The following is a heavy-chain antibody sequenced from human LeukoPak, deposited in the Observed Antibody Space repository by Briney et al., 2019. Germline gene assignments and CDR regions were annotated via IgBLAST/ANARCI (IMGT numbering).Heavy chain of an antibody. V-gene: IGHV3-7*01. CDR3: AKDIGAAMEGG. CDR2: IKQDGSEK. CDR1: GFTFSNYW. Sequence: PGGSLRLSCAVSGFTFSNYWMSWVRQAPGKGLEWVANIKQDGSEKYYVDSVKGRLTISRDNAKNSLYLQMNSLRAEDTAVYYCAKDIGAAMEGGWGQGTLVTVSS. J-gene: IGHJ4*02. D-gene: IGHD5-18*01.